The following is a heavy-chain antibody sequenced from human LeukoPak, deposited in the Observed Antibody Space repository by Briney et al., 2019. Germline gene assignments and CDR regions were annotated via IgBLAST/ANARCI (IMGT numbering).Heavy chain of an antibody. CDR1: GFTFSSYG. CDR3: AKGLYDILTGYYPLFDY. D-gene: IGHD3-9*01. Sequence: GGSLRLSCAASGFTFSSYGMHWVRQAPGKGLEWVAVISYDGSNKYYADSVKGRFTISRDNSKNTLYLQMNSLRAEDTDVYYCAKGLYDILTGYYPLFDYWGQGTLVTVSS. CDR2: ISYDGSNK. V-gene: IGHV3-30*18. J-gene: IGHJ4*02.